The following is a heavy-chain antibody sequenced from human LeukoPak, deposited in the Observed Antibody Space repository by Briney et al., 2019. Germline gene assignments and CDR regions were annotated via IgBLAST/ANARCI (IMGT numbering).Heavy chain of an antibody. V-gene: IGHV4-34*01. J-gene: IGHJ4*02. Sequence: SETLSLTCAVYGGSFSGYYWSWIRQPPGKGPEWIGEINHSGSTNYNPSLKGRVTISVDTSKNQFSLKLSSVTAADTAVYYCARGRSGWYGGGDYWGQGTLVTVSS. CDR1: GGSFSGYY. CDR3: ARGRSGWYGGGDY. D-gene: IGHD6-19*01. CDR2: INHSGST.